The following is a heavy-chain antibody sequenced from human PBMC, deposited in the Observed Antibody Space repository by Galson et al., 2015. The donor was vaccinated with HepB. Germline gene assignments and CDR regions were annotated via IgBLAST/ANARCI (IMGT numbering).Heavy chain of an antibody. J-gene: IGHJ2*01. CDR2: ISWNSGSI. Sequence: SLRLSCAASGFTFDDYAMQWVRQAPGKGLEWVSGISWNSGSIGYADSVKGRFTISRDNAKNSLYLQMNSLRAEDTAVYYCAKRASETAGDWYFDLWGRGTLVTVSS. CDR3: AKRASETAGDWYFDL. CDR1: GFTFDDYA. V-gene: IGHV3-9*01.